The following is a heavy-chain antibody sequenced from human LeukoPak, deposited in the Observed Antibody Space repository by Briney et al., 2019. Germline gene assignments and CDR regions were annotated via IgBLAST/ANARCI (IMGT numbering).Heavy chain of an antibody. Sequence: SVKVSCKASGGTFSSYAISWVRQAPGQGLEWMGGIIPIFGTANYAQKFQGRVTITADESTSTAYMELSSLRSEDTAVYYCAREDSVENWFDPWGQGTLVTVSS. V-gene: IGHV1-69*13. J-gene: IGHJ5*02. CDR1: GGTFSSYA. CDR3: AREDSVENWFDP. D-gene: IGHD3/OR15-3a*01. CDR2: IIPIFGTA.